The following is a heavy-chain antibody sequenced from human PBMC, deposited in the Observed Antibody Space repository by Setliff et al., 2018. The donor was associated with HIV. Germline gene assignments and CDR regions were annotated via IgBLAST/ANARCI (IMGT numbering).Heavy chain of an antibody. Sequence: SETLSLTCTVTGGSISRSTHHWAWIRQPPGKGLEWIGALSSSGNTYYNPSLKNRVAISIDSSKNLFSLKLDSLTAADTAVYYCAAQDLDLVKYYYMDYWGPGALVTV. D-gene: IGHD2-21*01. CDR1: GGSISRSTHH. CDR3: AAQDLDLVKYYYMDY. CDR2: LSSSGNT. V-gene: IGHV4-39*01. J-gene: IGHJ4*02.